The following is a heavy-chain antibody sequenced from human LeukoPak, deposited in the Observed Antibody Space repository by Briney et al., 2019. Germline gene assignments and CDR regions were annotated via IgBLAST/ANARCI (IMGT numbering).Heavy chain of an antibody. D-gene: IGHD3-10*01. CDR3: ARDVLLWFGESAVRAFDI. CDR1: GGSISSRNW. J-gene: IGHJ3*02. CDR2: IYHSGST. Sequence: SETLSLTCAVSGGSISSRNWWSWVRQPPGKGLEWIGEIYHSGSTNYNPSLKSRVTISLDTSKNQFSLNLSSVTAADTAVYYCARDVLLWFGESAVRAFDIWGQGTMVTVSS. V-gene: IGHV4-4*02.